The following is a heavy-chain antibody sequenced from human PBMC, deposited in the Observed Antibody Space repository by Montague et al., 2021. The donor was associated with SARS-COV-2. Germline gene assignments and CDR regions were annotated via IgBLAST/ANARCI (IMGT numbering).Heavy chain of an antibody. Sequence: SETLSLTCTVSGYSITNGYYWAWIRQPPGKGLGWIGMIYHSGDSXXNPSLKSRVTISVDTSKNQFSLRLSDVSAADTALYYCARVPVPMRFHSDASEYYSYFDSWGQGALVTVSS. V-gene: IGHV4-38-2*02. D-gene: IGHD2/OR15-2a*01. CDR1: GYSITNGYY. J-gene: IGHJ4*02. CDR3: ARVPVPMRFHSDASEYYSYFDS. CDR2: IYHSGDS.